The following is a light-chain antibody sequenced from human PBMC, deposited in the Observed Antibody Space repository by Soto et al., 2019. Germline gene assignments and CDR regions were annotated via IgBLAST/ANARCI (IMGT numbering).Light chain of an antibody. Sequence: EIVLTQSPATLSLSPGERATLSCRASQSVTSYFAWYQHKPGQAAGLRIYDEAYRGTGVPARFRGSGSGTDFTLTISRLEPEDFAVYYCQQRGNWPLAFGGGTKVDVK. J-gene: IGKJ4*01. CDR3: QQRGNWPLA. V-gene: IGKV3-11*01. CDR1: QSVTSY. CDR2: DEA.